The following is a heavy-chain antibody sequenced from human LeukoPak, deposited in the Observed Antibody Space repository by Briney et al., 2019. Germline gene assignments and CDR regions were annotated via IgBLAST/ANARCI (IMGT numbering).Heavy chain of an antibody. D-gene: IGHD1-1*01. CDR1: GYTFTVYY. Sequence: ASVTVSCTASGYTFTVYYMHWVRQAPGQGREWMGWINPNSGGTNYAQKFQGRVTMTRETSISTAYMELSRLRSDDTAVYYCARSTTFDYWGQGTLVTVSS. CDR2: INPNSGGT. V-gene: IGHV1-2*02. J-gene: IGHJ4*02. CDR3: ARSTTFDY.